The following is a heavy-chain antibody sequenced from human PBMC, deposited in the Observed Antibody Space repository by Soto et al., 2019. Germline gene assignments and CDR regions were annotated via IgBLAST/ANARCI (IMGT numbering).Heavy chain of an antibody. CDR3: ARVMVGYGGDY. CDR1: GGSISSSSFH. V-gene: IGHV4-61*05. Sequence: TSETLSLTSTVSGGSISSSSFHWGWIRQPPGKGLEWIGYVYYSGSTNYSASLKSRVTISVDTSKNQFSLKLSSVTAADTAVYYCARVMVGYGGDYWGQGTLVTVSS. CDR2: VYYSGST. J-gene: IGHJ4*02. D-gene: IGHD5-18*01.